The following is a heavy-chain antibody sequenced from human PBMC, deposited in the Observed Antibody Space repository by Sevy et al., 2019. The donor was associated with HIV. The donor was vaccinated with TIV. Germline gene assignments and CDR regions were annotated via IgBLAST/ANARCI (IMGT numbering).Heavy chain of an antibody. D-gene: IGHD1-1*01. Sequence: GGSLRLSCAASGFTFSSYSMNWVRQAPGKGLEWVSYISSSSTIYYADSVKGRFTISRDNAKNSLYLQMNSLRAEDTAVYYCARDPLQTGNDAFDIWGQGTMVTVSS. CDR1: GFTFSSYS. V-gene: IGHV3-48*01. CDR2: ISSSSTI. CDR3: ARDPLQTGNDAFDI. J-gene: IGHJ3*02.